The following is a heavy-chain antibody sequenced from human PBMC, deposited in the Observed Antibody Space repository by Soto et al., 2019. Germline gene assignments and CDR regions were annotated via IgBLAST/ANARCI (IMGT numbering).Heavy chain of an antibody. V-gene: IGHV4-61*08. CDR2: IYYIGKT. CDR3: AGIPVGSSVIFWVDP. J-gene: IGHJ5*02. CDR1: GGSVSSGDYY. Sequence: QVQLQESGPGLVKSSETLSLTCTVSGGSVSSGDYYWSWIRQPPGKVLEWIGNIYYIGKTNYNPSLNSQDTLSLDTFKNQFFMRVRAVTAADSAVYYCAGIPVGSSVIFWVDPWRQGNLVTVS. D-gene: IGHD2-21*01.